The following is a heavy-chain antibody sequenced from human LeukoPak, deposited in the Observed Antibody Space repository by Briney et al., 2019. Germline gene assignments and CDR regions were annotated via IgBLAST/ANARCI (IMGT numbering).Heavy chain of an antibody. CDR3: AKREKGTTGRFFDY. J-gene: IGHJ4*02. Sequence: GGSLRLSCAASGFTFTNYAMTWVRQAPGKGLEWVSGISEGVGNTYYADSVKGRFTISRDHSKNTLYLQMNSLRAEDTALYYCAKREKGTTGRFFDYWGQGTLVTISS. CDR1: GFTFTNYA. D-gene: IGHD4-17*01. CDR2: ISEGVGNT. V-gene: IGHV3-23*01.